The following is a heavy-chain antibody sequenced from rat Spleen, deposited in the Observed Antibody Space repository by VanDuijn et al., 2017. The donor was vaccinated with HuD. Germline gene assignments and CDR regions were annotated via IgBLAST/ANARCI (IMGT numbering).Heavy chain of an antibody. CDR3: ARHRSGYGVMDA. Sequence: EVQLVESGGGLVQPGRSLKLSCAASGFTFSDYNMAWVRQAPKKGLEWVATISYDATAPYYRDSVRARFTISRDNAKSILYLQMDSLRSEDTATYYCARHRSGYGVMDAWGQGASVTVSS. CDR1: GFTFSDYN. D-gene: IGHD4-3*01. V-gene: IGHV5-7*01. CDR2: ISYDATAP. J-gene: IGHJ4*01.